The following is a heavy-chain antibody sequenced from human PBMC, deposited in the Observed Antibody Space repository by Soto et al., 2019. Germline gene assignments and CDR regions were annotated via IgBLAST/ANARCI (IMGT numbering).Heavy chain of an antibody. CDR2: IYHSGST. J-gene: IGHJ5*02. CDR3: AREFLYYYDSSGYFGWFDP. D-gene: IGHD3-22*01. Sequence: PSETLSLTCAVSGGSISSSNWWSWVRQPPGKELEWIGEIYHSGSTNYNPSLKSRVTISVDKSKNQFSLKLSSVTAADTAVYYCAREFLYYYDSSGYFGWFDPWGQGTLVTVSS. V-gene: IGHV4-4*02. CDR1: GGSISSSNW.